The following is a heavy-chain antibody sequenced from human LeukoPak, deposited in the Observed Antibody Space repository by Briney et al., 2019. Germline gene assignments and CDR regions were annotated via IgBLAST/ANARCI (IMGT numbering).Heavy chain of an antibody. CDR1: GFTFNSYG. J-gene: IGHJ4*02. D-gene: IGHD1-26*01. V-gene: IGHV3-33*03. Sequence: GGSLRLSCAASGFTFNSYGMHWVRQAPGKGLEWVAVMWYDGSNEYYADSVKGRFTISRDDSKNTLYLQMNSLRAEDTAVYYCAKDAYSGSYPFDYWGQGTLVTVSS. CDR3: AKDAYSGSYPFDY. CDR2: MWYDGSNE.